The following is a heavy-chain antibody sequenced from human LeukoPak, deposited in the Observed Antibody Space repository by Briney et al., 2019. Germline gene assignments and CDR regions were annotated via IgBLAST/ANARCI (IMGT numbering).Heavy chain of an antibody. D-gene: IGHD5-24*01. CDR3: ARDLEVATIDYYYGMDV. CDR2: ISSSSSYI. CDR1: GFTFSSYS. J-gene: IGHJ6*02. Sequence: PGGPLRLSCAASGFTFSSYSMNWVRQAPGKGLEWVSSISSSSSYIYYADSVKGRFTISRDNAKNSLYLQMNSLRAEDTAVYYCARDLEVATIDYYYGMDVWGQGTTVTVSS. V-gene: IGHV3-21*01.